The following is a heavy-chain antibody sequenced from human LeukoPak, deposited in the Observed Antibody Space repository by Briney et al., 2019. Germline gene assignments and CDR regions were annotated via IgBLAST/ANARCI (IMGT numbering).Heavy chain of an antibody. CDR3: ARDRSEAVAAYSWFDP. CDR2: IIPIFGTA. Sequence: ASVKVSCEASGGTFSSYAISWVRQAPGQGLEWMGGIIPIFGTANYAQKFQGRVTITADKSTSTAYMELSSLRSEDTAVYYCARDRSEAVAAYSWFDPWGQGTLVTVSS. V-gene: IGHV1-69*06. D-gene: IGHD6-19*01. CDR1: GGTFSSYA. J-gene: IGHJ5*02.